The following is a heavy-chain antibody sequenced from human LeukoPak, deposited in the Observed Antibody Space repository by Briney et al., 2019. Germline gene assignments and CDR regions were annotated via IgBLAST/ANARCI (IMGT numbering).Heavy chain of an antibody. V-gene: IGHV4-38-2*02. Sequence: SETLSLTCTVSGYSISSGYYWGWIRQPPGKGLEWMGSIYHSGSTYYKPSLKSRVTISVDTSKNQFSLKLRSVTAADTAVYYCARINSGRLGAFAIWGQGTMVTVSS. D-gene: IGHD1-26*01. J-gene: IGHJ3*02. CDR2: IYHSGST. CDR3: ARINSGRLGAFAI. CDR1: GYSISSGYY.